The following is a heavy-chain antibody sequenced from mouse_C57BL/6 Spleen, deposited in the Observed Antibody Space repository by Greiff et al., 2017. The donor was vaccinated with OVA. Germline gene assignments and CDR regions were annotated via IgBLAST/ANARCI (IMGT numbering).Heavy chain of an antibody. CDR2: IDPSDSYT. Sequence: VQLQQSGAELVKPGASVKLSCKASGYTFTSYWMQWVKQRPGQGLEWIGEIDPSDSYTNYNQKFKGKATLTVDTSSSTAYMQLSSLTSEDSAVYDCAREGDGYYFDYWGQGTTRTVSS. CDR3: AREGDGYYFDY. J-gene: IGHJ2*01. D-gene: IGHD2-3*01. V-gene: IGHV1-50*01. CDR1: GYTFTSYW.